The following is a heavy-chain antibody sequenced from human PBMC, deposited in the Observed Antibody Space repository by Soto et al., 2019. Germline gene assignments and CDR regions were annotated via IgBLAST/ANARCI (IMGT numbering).Heavy chain of an antibody. CDR1: GGSIRNYY. V-gene: IGHV4-59*01. D-gene: IGHD2-15*01. CDR3: ARSKWVADSFDI. CDR2: IYHSGST. J-gene: IGHJ3*02. Sequence: SETLSLTCTVSGGSIRNYYWSWIRQPPGKGLEWIGYIYHSGSTSYNPSLKSRVTISVDTSKNQFSLRLNSVTAADTAVYYCARSKWVADSFDIWRQGTMVTVSS.